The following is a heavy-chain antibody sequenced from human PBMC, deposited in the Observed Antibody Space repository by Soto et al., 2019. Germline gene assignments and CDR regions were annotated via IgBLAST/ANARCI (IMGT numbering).Heavy chain of an antibody. CDR1: GGTFSSYS. V-gene: IGHV1-69*01. CDR3: ARDGGSHSGGIDY. J-gene: IGHJ4*02. CDR2: IIPIFGTA. Sequence: QVQLVQSGAAVKKPGSSVKVSCKASGGTFSSYSINWVRQAPGQGLEWMGEIIPIFGTANYAQKFQGRVTITADESTSTAYMELSSLRSEDTAVYYCARDGGSHSGGIDYWGQGTLVPVSS. D-gene: IGHD1-26*01.